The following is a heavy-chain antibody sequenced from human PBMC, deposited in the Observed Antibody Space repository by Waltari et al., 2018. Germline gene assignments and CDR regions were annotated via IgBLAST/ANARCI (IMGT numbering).Heavy chain of an antibody. CDR2: IKLDGSAK. J-gene: IGHJ6*02. V-gene: IGHV3-7*01. CDR3: ARQGNMDV. Sequence: EVQLVESGGGLVQPGGSLRLSCAVSGFTFSNYWMSWVRQAPGKGLECVANIKLDGSAKNYVDSVKGRFTISRDNAKNSLYLQMNSLRAEDTAMYYCARQGNMDVWGQGTTVTVSS. CDR1: GFTFSNYW.